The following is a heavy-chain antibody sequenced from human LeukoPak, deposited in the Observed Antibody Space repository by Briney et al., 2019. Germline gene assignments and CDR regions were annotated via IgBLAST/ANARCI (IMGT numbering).Heavy chain of an antibody. CDR1: GGTFISYA. J-gene: IGHJ6*02. CDR3: ARDYYYDSSGLYYYYGMDV. D-gene: IGHD3-22*01. Sequence: SVKVSCKASGGTFISYAISWVRQAPGQGLEWMGGIIPIFGTANYAQKFQGRVTITADESTSTAYMELSSLRSEDTAVYYCARDYYYDSSGLYYYYGMDVWGQGTTVTVSS. CDR2: IIPIFGTA. V-gene: IGHV1-69*13.